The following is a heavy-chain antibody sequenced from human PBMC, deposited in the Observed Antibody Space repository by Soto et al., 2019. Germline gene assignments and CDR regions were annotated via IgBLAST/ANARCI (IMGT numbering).Heavy chain of an antibody. D-gene: IGHD2-21*01. Sequence: KPSETLSLTCTVSGGSISSGGYYWSWIRQHPGKGLEWIGYIYYSGSTYYNPSLKSRVTISVDTSKNQFSLKLSSVTAADTAVYYCARVCYGCGTNFDYWGQGTLVTVSS. J-gene: IGHJ4*02. CDR1: GGSISSGGYY. CDR2: IYYSGST. V-gene: IGHV4-31*03. CDR3: ARVCYGCGTNFDY.